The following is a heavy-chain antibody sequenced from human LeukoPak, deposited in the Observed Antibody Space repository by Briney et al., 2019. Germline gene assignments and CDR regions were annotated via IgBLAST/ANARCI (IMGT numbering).Heavy chain of an antibody. CDR3: AREYSGLDY. V-gene: IGHV3-11*01. J-gene: IGHJ4*02. CDR1: GFTFSDFY. D-gene: IGHD5-12*01. Sequence: GGSLRLSCAASGFTFSDFYMTWIRRAPGKGLEWISYISDSGSAMSYSDSVKGRFTISRDNAEKSVYLQMNNLRVEDTAVYYCAREYSGLDYWGPGTLVTVSS. CDR2: ISDSGSAM.